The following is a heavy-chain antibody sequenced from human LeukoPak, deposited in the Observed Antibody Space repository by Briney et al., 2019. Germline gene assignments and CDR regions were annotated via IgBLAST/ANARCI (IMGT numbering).Heavy chain of an antibody. CDR2: IYYSGST. V-gene: IGHV4-59*01. D-gene: IGHD5-24*01. CDR1: GASISSYY. CDR3: ARGDGYGFFDY. Sequence: SETLSLTCSVSGASISSYYWSWIRQPPGKGLEWIGYIYYSGSTKYSPSLKSRVTISVDTSKNQFSLKLSSVTAADTAVYYCARGDGYGFFDYWGQGTLVTVSS. J-gene: IGHJ4*02.